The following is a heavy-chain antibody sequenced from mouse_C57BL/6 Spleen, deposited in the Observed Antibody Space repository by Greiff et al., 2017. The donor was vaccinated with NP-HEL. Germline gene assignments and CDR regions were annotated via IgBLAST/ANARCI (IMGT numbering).Heavy chain of an antibody. D-gene: IGHD2-4*01. J-gene: IGHJ3*01. V-gene: IGHV1-26*01. CDR1: GYTFTDYY. Sequence: EVQLQQSGPELVKPGASVKISCKASGYTFTDYYMNWVKQSHGKSLEWIGDINPNNGGTSYNQKFKGKATLTVDKSSSTAYMELRSLTSEDSAVYYCARNYDYEGEPWFAYWGQGTLVTVSA. CDR2: INPNNGGT. CDR3: ARNYDYEGEPWFAY.